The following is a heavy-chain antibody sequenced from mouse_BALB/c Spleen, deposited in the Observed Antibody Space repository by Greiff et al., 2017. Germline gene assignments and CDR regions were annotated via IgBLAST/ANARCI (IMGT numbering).Heavy chain of an antibody. Sequence: QVQLQQSGAELVRPGTSVKVSCKASGYAFTNYLIEWVKQRPGQGLEWIGVINPGSGGTNYNEKFKGKATLTADKSSSTAYMQLSSLTSDDSAVYFCARRDYGSSIDYWGQGTTLTVSS. CDR1: GYAFTNYL. CDR3: ARRDYGSSIDY. J-gene: IGHJ2*01. D-gene: IGHD1-1*01. CDR2: INPGSGGT. V-gene: IGHV1-54*01.